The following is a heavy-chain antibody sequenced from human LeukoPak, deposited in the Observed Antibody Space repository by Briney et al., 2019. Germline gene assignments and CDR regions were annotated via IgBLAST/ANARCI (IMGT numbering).Heavy chain of an antibody. V-gene: IGHV4-4*07. CDR1: GGSISSYY. J-gene: IGHJ3*02. Sequence: PSETLSLTCTVSGGSISSYYWSWIRQPAGKGLEWIGRIYTSGSTNYNPSLKSRVTMSVDTSKNQFSLKLSPVTAADTAVYYCARASFNYDSSGFSYIGAFDIWGQGTMVTVSS. CDR2: IYTSGST. CDR3: ARASFNYDSSGFSYIGAFDI. D-gene: IGHD3-22*01.